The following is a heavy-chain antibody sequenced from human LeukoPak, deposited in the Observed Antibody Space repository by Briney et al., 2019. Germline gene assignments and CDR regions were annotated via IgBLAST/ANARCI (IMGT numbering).Heavy chain of an antibody. J-gene: IGHJ4*02. Sequence: EGSLRLSCAASGFTFSNYGMTWFRQAPGKGLEWVSGISGSGGTTYDADSVKGRFTVSRDNSKNILYLQMNSLRAEDTAVYFCAKTQGYFDFWGQGTLVTVSS. V-gene: IGHV3-23*01. CDR3: AKTQGYFDF. CDR1: GFTFSNYG. CDR2: ISGSGGTT.